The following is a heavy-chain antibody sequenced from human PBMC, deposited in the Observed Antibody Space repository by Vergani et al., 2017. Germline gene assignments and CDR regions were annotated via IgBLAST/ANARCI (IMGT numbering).Heavy chain of an antibody. V-gene: IGHV4-59*01. CDR3: ARVLPTAYYYYGMDV. CDR1: GGSISSYY. CDR2: IYYSGST. J-gene: IGHJ6*02. D-gene: IGHD3-10*01. Sequence: QVQLQESGPGLVQPSETLSLTCTVSGGSISSYYWSWIRQPPGEGLEWIGYIYYSGSTNYNPALKRRVTISVDTSKTQFSLKLSSVTAADTAVYYCARVLPTAYYYYGMDVWGQGTTVTVSS.